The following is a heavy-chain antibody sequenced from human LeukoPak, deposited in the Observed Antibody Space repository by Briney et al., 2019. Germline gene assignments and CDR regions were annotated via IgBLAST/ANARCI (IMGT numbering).Heavy chain of an antibody. CDR3: ARGPTVVKGSLDY. V-gene: IGHV3-53*01. CDR1: GFTVSSNY. J-gene: IGHJ4*02. Sequence: TGGSLRLSCAASGFTVSSNYMSWVRQAPGKGLEWVSVIYSGGSTYYADSVKGRFTISRDNSKNTLYLQMNSLRAEDTAVYYRARGPTVVKGSLDYWGQGTLVTVSS. CDR2: IYSGGST. D-gene: IGHD4-23*01.